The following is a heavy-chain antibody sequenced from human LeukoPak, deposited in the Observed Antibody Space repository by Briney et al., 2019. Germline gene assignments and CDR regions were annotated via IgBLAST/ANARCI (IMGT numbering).Heavy chain of an antibody. V-gene: IGHV1-69*15. CDR3: ARKLRLGGNWFDP. CDR2: IIPISGIT. D-gene: IGHD1-26*01. J-gene: IGHJ5*02. Sequence: ASVKVSCKTSGGTFTSYAITWVRQAPGQGLEWMGKIIPISGITNYAQKFQGRVTFTADESTGTAYMELSSLRSEDTALYYCARKLRLGGNWFDPWGQGTLVTVSS. CDR1: GGTFTSYA.